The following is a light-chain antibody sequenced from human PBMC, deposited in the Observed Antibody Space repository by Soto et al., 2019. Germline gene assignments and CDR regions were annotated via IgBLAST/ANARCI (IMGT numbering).Light chain of an antibody. CDR2: GAS. V-gene: IGKV3-20*01. Sequence: EIVLTQSPGTLSLSQGDRATLSCRASQSVYTNYLAWYPRKPGPAPRLLIYGASSRATGIPDRLSGSGSGTDFTLTTTRLEPEDFAVYYCQQYGNSPWTFGQGTKVDIX. CDR3: QQYGNSPWT. J-gene: IGKJ1*01. CDR1: QSVYTNY.